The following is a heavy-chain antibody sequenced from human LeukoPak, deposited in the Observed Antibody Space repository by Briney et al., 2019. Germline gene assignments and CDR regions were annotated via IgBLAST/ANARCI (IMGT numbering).Heavy chain of an antibody. CDR1: GGSISSGGYY. J-gene: IGHJ2*01. CDR2: VYYSGTT. CDR3: ARSDRDLWYFDL. V-gene: IGHV4-61*08. Sequence: SETLSLTCTVSGGSISSGGYYWSWIRQPPGKGLEWIGYVYYSGTTNYKYKSSLKSRVTISVDTSKNQFSLRLSSVTAADTAVYYCARSDRDLWYFDLWGRGTLVTVSS.